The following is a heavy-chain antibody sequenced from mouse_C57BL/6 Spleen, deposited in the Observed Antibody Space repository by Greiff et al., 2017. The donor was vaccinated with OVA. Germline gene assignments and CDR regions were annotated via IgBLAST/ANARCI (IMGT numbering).Heavy chain of an antibody. CDR2: ISYDGSN. Sequence: EVQLVESGPGLVKPSQSLSLTCSVTGYSITSGYYWNWIRQFPGNKLEWMGYISYDGSNNYNPSLKNRISITRDTSKNQFFLKLNSVTTEDTATYYCARIYYYGSKDAMDYWGQGTSVTVSS. J-gene: IGHJ4*01. V-gene: IGHV3-6*01. CDR1: GYSITSGYY. D-gene: IGHD1-1*01. CDR3: ARIYYYGSKDAMDY.